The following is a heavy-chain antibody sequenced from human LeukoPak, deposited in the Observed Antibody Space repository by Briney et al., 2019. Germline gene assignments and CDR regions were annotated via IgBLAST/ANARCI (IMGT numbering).Heavy chain of an antibody. CDR3: ARGYLTGVTHFDY. J-gene: IGHJ4*02. V-gene: IGHV1-2*02. CDR1: GYTFTGYY. D-gene: IGHD3-9*01. Sequence: ASVKVSCKASGYTFTGYYMHWVRQAPGQGLEWMGWLNPNSVVTNYAQKFQGRVTMTRDTSISTAYMELSRLRPDDTAVYYCARGYLTGVTHFDYWGQGTLVTVSS. CDR2: LNPNSVVT.